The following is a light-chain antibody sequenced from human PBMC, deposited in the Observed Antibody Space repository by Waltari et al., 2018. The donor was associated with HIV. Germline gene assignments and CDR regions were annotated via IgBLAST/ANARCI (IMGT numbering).Light chain of an antibody. V-gene: IGLV2-8*01. CDR3: QTWATGIQV. Sequence: QSALTQPPSASESPGQSVPIPCPGPTSTVGRSNFLSWDQQHPGKPPKLMIFEVSKRPSGVPDRFSGSKSANTASLTVSGLQAEDEADYYCQTWATGIQVFGGGTKLTVL. J-gene: IGLJ2*01. CDR1: TSTVGRSNF. CDR2: EVS.